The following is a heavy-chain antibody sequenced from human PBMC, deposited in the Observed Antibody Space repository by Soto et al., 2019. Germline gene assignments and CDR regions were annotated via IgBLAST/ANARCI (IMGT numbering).Heavy chain of an antibody. V-gene: IGHV3-21*01. CDR2: IGSSGGYI. CDR3: AREKKHQSLGGRFGMDV. D-gene: IGHD2-2*01. J-gene: IGHJ6*02. Sequence: GGSLRLSCAVYGFIFSDFSMNWVHQAPGKXLEWVASIGSSGGYIFYADSVKGRFTISRDNAKKSLDLQINSLRAEDTAVYYCAREKKHQSLGGRFGMDVWGQGTTVTVSS. CDR1: GFIFSDFS.